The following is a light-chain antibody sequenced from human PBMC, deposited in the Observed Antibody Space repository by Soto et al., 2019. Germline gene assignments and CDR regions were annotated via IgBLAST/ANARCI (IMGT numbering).Light chain of an antibody. V-gene: IGKV4-1*01. J-gene: IGKJ2*01. Sequence: DIVMTQSPDSLAVSPGERATINCRSSQNILYSSNKNNYLAWYQQKPGQPPKLLIYWASTRQSGVPDRFSGSGSGTDFTLTISSLQAADVAVYYCQQYYNLPYTFGQGTKLEIK. CDR2: WAS. CDR1: QNILYSSNKNNY. CDR3: QQYYNLPYT.